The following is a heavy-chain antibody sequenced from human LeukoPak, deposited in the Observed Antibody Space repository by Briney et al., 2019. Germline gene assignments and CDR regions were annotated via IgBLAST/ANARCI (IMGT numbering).Heavy chain of an antibody. CDR2: IYPSDSDT. CDR1: GYSFTNYW. V-gene: IGHV5-51*01. CDR3: GRLYCSSTSYYHIDY. D-gene: IGHD2-2*01. Sequence: GESLKISCKGSGYSFTNYWIGWVRQMPGKGLEWMGIIYPSDSDTRYSPSFQGQVTISADKSVTTAYLQWTSLRASDTVMYYCGRLYCSSTSYYHIDYSGQGTLVTVSS. J-gene: IGHJ4*02.